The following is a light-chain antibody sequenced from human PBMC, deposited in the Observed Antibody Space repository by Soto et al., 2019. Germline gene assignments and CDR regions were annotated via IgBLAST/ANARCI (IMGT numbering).Light chain of an antibody. J-gene: IGKJ2*01. V-gene: IGKV3-20*01. CDR1: QSVSSSY. CDR2: GTS. CDR3: QQYGSSPYT. Sequence: EIVLTQSPGTLSLSPGERATLSCRACQSVSSSYLGWYQQKPGQAPRHLIYGTSSRAAGIPDRFSGNGSGTDFTLTISRLEPEDFAVYYCQQYGSSPYTFGQGTKLEIE.